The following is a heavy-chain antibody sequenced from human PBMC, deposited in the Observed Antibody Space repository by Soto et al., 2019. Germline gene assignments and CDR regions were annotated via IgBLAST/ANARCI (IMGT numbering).Heavy chain of an antibody. J-gene: IGHJ5*02. CDR2: LLPIFGTT. D-gene: IGHD2-2*01. CDR1: GVTLSAYP. Sequence: QLQLVQSGAEVKKPWSSVKVSCKASGVTLSAYPLNWVRPAPGQGLEWMGGLLPIFGTTIYAQKFQGRLTITADESTNTAYMEWSDLRPEDTAIFYCARGYCCYATGNNWIRNWLDPVGQGTLFTVSS. CDR3: ARGYCCYATGNNWIRNWLDP. V-gene: IGHV1-69*01.